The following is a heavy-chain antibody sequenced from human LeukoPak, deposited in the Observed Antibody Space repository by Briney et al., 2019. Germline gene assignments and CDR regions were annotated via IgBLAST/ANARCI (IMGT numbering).Heavy chain of an antibody. D-gene: IGHD3-22*01. V-gene: IGHV3-74*01. CDR1: GFTLSSYW. J-gene: IGHJ4*02. Sequence: GGSLRPSCEASGFTLSSYWMHWVRQAPGKGLVWVSRINNDGSTEHYADSVKGRFTISRDNAENTLYLQMNSLRAEDTAVYYCARGPETYYYDSSAYYWGQGTLVTVSS. CDR2: INNDGSTE. CDR3: ARGPETYYYDSSAYY.